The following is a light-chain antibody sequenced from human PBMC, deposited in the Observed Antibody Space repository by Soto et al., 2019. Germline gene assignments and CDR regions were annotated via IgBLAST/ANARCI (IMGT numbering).Light chain of an antibody. J-gene: IGKJ1*01. V-gene: IGKV1-5*03. CDR1: QSIDSW. CDR3: QQCNSYSRT. Sequence: DMQMTQALSSLWGSAGDRVTLTCQSSQSIDSWLAWYQNKPGKDPKILIFKASTLATGVPSRFSGSGSETEFNLTISRLQTDDFATYEGQQCNSYSRTFGQGTKVDTK. CDR2: KAS.